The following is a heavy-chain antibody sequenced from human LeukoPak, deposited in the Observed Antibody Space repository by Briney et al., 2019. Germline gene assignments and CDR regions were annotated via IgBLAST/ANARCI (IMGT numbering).Heavy chain of an antibody. D-gene: IGHD3/OR15-3a*01. V-gene: IGHV3-21*01. CDR1: GYTFSSYT. J-gene: IGHJ4*02. CDR2: ISSSSSYI. CDR3: ARDRQPSPAGYYTNIVGTDY. Sequence: PGGSLRLSCAASGYTFSSYTMNWVRQAPGKGREWVSSISSSSSYIYYADSVKGRFTISRDNAKNSLYLQMNSLRAEDTAVYYCARDRQPSPAGYYTNIVGTDYWGQGTLVTVSS.